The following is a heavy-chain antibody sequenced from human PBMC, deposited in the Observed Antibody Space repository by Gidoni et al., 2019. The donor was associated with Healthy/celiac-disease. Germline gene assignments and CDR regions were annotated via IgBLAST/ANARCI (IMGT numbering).Heavy chain of an antibody. CDR3: ARGYYSNDGGY. D-gene: IGHD4-4*01. J-gene: IGHJ4*02. CDR1: GFTFSSYA. Sequence: QVQLVESGGGVVQPGRSLRLSCAASGFTFSSYAMHWVRQAPGKGLEWVAVISYDGSNKYYADSVKGRFTISRDNSKNTLYLQMNSLRAEDTAVYYCARGYYSNDGGYWGQGTLVTVSS. V-gene: IGHV3-30*01. CDR2: ISYDGSNK.